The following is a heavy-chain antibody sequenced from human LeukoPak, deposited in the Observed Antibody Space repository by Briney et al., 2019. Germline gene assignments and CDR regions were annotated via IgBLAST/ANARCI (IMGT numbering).Heavy chain of an antibody. CDR3: ASFTDNYFDY. CDR2: IYSGGST. Sequence: GGSLRLSCAASGFTVSSNYMSWVRQAPGKGLEWVSVIYSGGSTYYVDSVKGRLTISRDNSKNTLYLQMNSLRAEDTAVYYCASFTDNYFDYWGQGTLVTVSS. CDR1: GFTVSSNY. J-gene: IGHJ4*02. V-gene: IGHV3-53*01.